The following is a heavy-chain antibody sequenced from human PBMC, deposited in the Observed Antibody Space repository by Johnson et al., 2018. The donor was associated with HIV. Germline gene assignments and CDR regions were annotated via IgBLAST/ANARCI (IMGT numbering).Heavy chain of an antibody. CDR1: GFTFSSYG. Sequence: QVQLVESGGGVVQPGRSLRLSCAASGFTFSSYGMHWVRQAPGKGLEWVAVIWYDGSNKYYADSVKGRFTISSDNSKNTLYLQMNSLRTEDTAVYYCAKVRVAAMIVVVSGRDAFDIWGQGTMVTVSS. J-gene: IGHJ3*02. V-gene: IGHV3-30*18. CDR3: AKVRVAAMIVVVSGRDAFDI. D-gene: IGHD3-22*01. CDR2: IWYDGSNK.